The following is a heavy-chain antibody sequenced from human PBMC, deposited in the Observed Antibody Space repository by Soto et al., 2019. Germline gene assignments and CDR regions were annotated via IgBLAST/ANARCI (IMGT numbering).Heavy chain of an antibody. CDR1: GFSFGSYG. CDR2: ISGSGGST. J-gene: IGHJ5*02. V-gene: IGHV3-23*01. D-gene: IGHD6-13*01. Sequence: GGSLRLSCATSGFSFGSYGMSWVRQAPGKGLEWVSAISGSGGSTYYADSVKDRLTISRDNSKNTLYLQIHTLRAEDTAVYYCAKVSSSWYAGFFDPWGQGIQVTVSS. CDR3: AKVSSSWYAGFFDP.